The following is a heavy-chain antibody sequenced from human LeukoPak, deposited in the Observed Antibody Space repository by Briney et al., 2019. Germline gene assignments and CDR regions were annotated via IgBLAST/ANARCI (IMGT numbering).Heavy chain of an antibody. Sequence: GSSVKVSCKASGGTFNSYAISWVRQAPGQGLEWMGGVIPIFGTANYAQKFQGRVTITADKSTSTAYMELSSLRSEDTAVYYCAVSVAGKVDYWGQGTLVTVSS. J-gene: IGHJ4*02. CDR3: AVSVAGKVDY. CDR1: GGTFNSYA. D-gene: IGHD6-19*01. V-gene: IGHV1-69*06. CDR2: VIPIFGTA.